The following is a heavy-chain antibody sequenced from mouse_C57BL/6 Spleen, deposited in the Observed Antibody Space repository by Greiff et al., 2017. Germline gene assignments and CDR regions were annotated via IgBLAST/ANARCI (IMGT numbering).Heavy chain of an antibody. J-gene: IGHJ3*01. V-gene: IGHV1-69*01. CDR2: IDPSDSYT. Sequence: QVQLQQPGAELVMPGASVKLSCKASGYTFTSYWMHWVKQRPGQGLEWIGEIDPSDSYTNYNQKFKGKSTLTVDKSSSPAYMHLSSLTSEDSAVYYCARSEFAYWGQGTLVTVSA. CDR3: ARSEFAY. CDR1: GYTFTSYW.